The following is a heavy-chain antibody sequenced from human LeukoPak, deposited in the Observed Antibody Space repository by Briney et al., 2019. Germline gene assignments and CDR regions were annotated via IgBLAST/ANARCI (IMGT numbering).Heavy chain of an antibody. CDR3: ARSPRKGPYSLGYYYYYMDV. J-gene: IGHJ6*03. V-gene: IGHV7-4-1*02. D-gene: IGHD1-14*01. Sequence: GASVKVSCKASGYTFTSYAMNWVRQAPGQGLEWMGWINTNTGNPTYAQGFTGRFVFSLDTSVSTAYLQISSLKAEDTAVYYCARSPRKGPYSLGYYYYYMDVWGKGTTVTVSS. CDR1: GYTFTSYA. CDR2: INTNTGNP.